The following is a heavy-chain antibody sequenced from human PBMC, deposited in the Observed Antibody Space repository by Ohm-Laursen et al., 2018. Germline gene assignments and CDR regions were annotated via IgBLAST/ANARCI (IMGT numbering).Heavy chain of an antibody. D-gene: IGHD3-10*01. CDR3: ARGLLLSTMVRGAPAGY. J-gene: IGHJ4*02. Sequence: ASVKVSCKASGYTFTSYYMHRVRQATGQGLEWMGWMNPNSGNTGYAQKFQGRVTMTRNTSISTAYMELSSLRSEDTAVYYCARGLLLSTMVRGAPAGYWGQGTLVTVSS. CDR1: GYTFTSYY. V-gene: IGHV1-8*02. CDR2: MNPNSGNT.